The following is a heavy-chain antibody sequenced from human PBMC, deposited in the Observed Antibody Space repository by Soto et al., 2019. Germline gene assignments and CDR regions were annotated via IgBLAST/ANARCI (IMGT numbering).Heavy chain of an antibody. D-gene: IGHD3-10*01. CDR3: ARERITMVWGVTYYYGMDV. V-gene: IGHV3-33*01. J-gene: IGHJ6*02. Sequence: QVQLVESGGGVVQPGRSLRLSCAASGFTFSSYGMHWVRQAPGKGLEWVAVIWYDGSNKYYADSVKGRFTISRDNSKNTLYLQMNSLRAEDTAVYYCARERITMVWGVTYYYGMDVWGQGTTVTVSS. CDR2: IWYDGSNK. CDR1: GFTFSSYG.